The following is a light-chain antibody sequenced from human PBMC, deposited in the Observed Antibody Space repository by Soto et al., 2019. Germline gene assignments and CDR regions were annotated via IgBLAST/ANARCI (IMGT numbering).Light chain of an antibody. CDR2: GAS. J-gene: IGKJ1*01. Sequence: ELVMTQSPATLSVAPGERATLSCRASQSISTFLAWYQQKPGQAPRLLIYGASTRATGIPARFSGSGSGTEFTLTISSLQSEEFAVYYCQQYNNWLRTFGQGTKVDIK. CDR3: QQYNNWLRT. CDR1: QSISTF. V-gene: IGKV3-15*01.